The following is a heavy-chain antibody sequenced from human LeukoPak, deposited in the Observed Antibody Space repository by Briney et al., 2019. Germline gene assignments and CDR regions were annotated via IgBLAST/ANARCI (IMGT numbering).Heavy chain of an antibody. CDR1: GFTFSSYS. D-gene: IGHD2/OR15-2a*01. V-gene: IGHV3-21*01. J-gene: IGHJ4*02. CDR2: ISSSSSYI. Sequence: GGSLRLSCAASGFTFSSYSMNWVRQAPGKGLEWVSSISSSSSYIYYADSVKGRFTISRDNAKNSLYLQMNSLRAEDTAVYYCARRTSNIDYWGQGTLVTVSS. CDR3: ARRTSNIDY.